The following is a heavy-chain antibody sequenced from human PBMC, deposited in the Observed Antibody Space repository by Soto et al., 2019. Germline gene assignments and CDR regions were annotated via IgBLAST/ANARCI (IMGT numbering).Heavy chain of an antibody. V-gene: IGHV4-59*01. CDR2: IYYSGST. CDR1: GGSISSYY. Sequence: SETLSLTCTVSGGSISSYYWSWIRQPPGKGLEWIGYIYYSGSTNYNPSLKSRVTISVVTSKNQFSLKLSSVTAADTAVYYCARAATTVTTGWFDPWGQGTLVTAPQ. J-gene: IGHJ5*02. D-gene: IGHD4-17*01. CDR3: ARAATTVTTGWFDP.